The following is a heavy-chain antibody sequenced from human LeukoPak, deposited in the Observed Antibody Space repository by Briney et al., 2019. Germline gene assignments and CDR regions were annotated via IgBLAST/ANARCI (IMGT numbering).Heavy chain of an antibody. D-gene: IGHD3-3*01. Sequence: SVKVSCKASGGTFSSYAISWVRQAPGQGLEWMGGIIPIFGTANYAQKFQGRVTITADESTSTAYMELSSLRSEDTAVYYCARDERFLAWLLFNYWGQGTLVTVSS. CDR2: IIPIFGTA. J-gene: IGHJ4*02. CDR1: GGTFSSYA. V-gene: IGHV1-69*01. CDR3: ARDERFLAWLLFNY.